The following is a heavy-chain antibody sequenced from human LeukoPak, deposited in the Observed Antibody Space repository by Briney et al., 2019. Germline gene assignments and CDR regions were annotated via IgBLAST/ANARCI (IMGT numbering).Heavy chain of an antibody. CDR1: GYTFTSYY. CDR2: INPSGGST. V-gene: IGHV1-46*01. D-gene: IGHD2-2*01. Sequence: ASVKVSCKASGYTFTSYYMHWVRQAPGQGLEWMGIINPSGGSTSYAQKFQGRVTMTRDTSTSTVYMELSSLRSEDTAVYYCARDFRSLYCSSTSCLDYWGQGTLVTVSS. J-gene: IGHJ4*02. CDR3: ARDFRSLYCSSTSCLDY.